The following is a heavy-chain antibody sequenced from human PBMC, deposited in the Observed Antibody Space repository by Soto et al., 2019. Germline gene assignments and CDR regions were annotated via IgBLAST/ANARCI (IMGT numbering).Heavy chain of an antibody. V-gene: IGHV3-30*03. Sequence: QVQLVESGGGVVQPGKSLRLSCAASGFTFSSFGMHWVRQAPGKGLEWVAVISYEGGHKFYADSVRGRFTISRDNSKNTLYLQMDSLRSEDTAMYHCATDLRWVPTVSLESWGRGTPVTVSS. CDR2: ISYEGGHK. D-gene: IGHD5-12*01. CDR3: ATDLRWVPTVSLES. CDR1: GFTFSSFG. J-gene: IGHJ4*02.